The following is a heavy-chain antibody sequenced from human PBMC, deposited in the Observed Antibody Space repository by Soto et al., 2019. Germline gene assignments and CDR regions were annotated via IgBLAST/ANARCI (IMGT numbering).Heavy chain of an antibody. CDR2: ITAYNGNT. CDR1: GYTITISG. D-gene: IGHD2-15*01. V-gene: IGHV1-18*04. Sequence: VKVSCTASGYTITISGMSWVRQAPGQGLDWMGWITAYNGNTNYGQKLQGGVTMTTDTSSSTAYMVLRSLTSDDTAVHYCARNKLTGYFFDYWRQGTLDTVSS. J-gene: IGHJ4*02. CDR3: ARNKLTGYFFDY.